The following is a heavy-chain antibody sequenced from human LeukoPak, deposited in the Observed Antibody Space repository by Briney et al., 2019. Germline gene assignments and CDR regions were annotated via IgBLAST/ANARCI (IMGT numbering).Heavy chain of an antibody. J-gene: IGHJ6*03. Sequence: NRGESLKISCKGSGYSFTNYWIGWVRQMPGKGLEWMGIIYPGDSNTRYSPSFQGQVTISADKPITTAYLQWSSLKASDTAIYYCARGPYCSSTSCYSPYYSYYMDVWGKGTTVTVS. CDR1: GYSFTNYW. CDR2: IYPGDSNT. CDR3: ARGPYCSSTSCYSPYYSYYMDV. V-gene: IGHV5-51*01. D-gene: IGHD2-2*01.